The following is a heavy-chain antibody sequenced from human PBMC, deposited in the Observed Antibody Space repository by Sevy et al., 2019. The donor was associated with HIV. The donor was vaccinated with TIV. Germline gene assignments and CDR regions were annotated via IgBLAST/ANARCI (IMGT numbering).Heavy chain of an antibody. Sequence: ASVKVSCKASGGTFSSYAISWVRQAPGQGLEWMGGIIPIFGTANYEQKFQGRVTITADESTSKAYMGLSSLRSEDTAVYYCAREPYEARGYFDYWGQGTLVTVSS. CDR1: GGTFSSYA. J-gene: IGHJ4*02. CDR2: IIPIFGTA. V-gene: IGHV1-69*13. CDR3: AREPYEARGYFDY. D-gene: IGHD2-21*01.